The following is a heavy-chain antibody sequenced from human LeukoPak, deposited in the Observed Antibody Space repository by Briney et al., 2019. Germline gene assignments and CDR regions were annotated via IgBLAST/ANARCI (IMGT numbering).Heavy chain of an antibody. D-gene: IGHD5-12*01. CDR3: ARDTGDIVATIPFDY. CDR2: IIPILGIA. CDR1: GGTFSSYA. Sequence: SVKVSCKASGGTFSSYAISWVRQAPGQGLEWMGRIIPILGIANYAQKFQGRVTITADKSTSTAYMELSSLRSEDTAVYYCARDTGDIVATIPFDYWGQGTLVTVSS. J-gene: IGHJ4*02. V-gene: IGHV1-69*04.